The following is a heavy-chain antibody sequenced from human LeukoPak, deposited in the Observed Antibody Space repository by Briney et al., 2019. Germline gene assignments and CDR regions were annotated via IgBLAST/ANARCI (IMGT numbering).Heavy chain of an antibody. CDR1: GGSISSGSYY. Sequence: SETLSLTCTVSGGSISSGSYYWSWIRQPAGKGLEWIGRIYTSGSTNYNPSLKSRVTISVDTSKNQFSLKLSSVTAADTAVYYCARLNTAMVVRSNGYWFDPWGQGTLVTVSS. CDR2: IYTSGST. V-gene: IGHV4-61*02. D-gene: IGHD5-18*01. J-gene: IGHJ5*02. CDR3: ARLNTAMVVRSNGYWFDP.